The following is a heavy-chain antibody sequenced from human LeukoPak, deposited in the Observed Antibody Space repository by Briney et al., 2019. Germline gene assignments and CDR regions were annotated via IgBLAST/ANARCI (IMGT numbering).Heavy chain of an antibody. Sequence: GGSLRLSCVASGFTFSSYDMHWVRQATAEGLEWVSAIGYAGDTYYAGSVKGRFTIYRENAKNSLYLQMNSLQAGDTAVYYCARGNILTGYTYWGQGILVIVSS. V-gene: IGHV3-13*01. CDR3: ARGNILTGYTY. CDR1: GFTFSSYD. D-gene: IGHD3-9*01. J-gene: IGHJ4*02. CDR2: IGYAGDT.